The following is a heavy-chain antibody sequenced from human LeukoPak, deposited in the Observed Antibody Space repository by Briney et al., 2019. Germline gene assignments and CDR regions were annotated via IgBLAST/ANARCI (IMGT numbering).Heavy chain of an antibody. CDR1: GFTFSHYG. CDR3: ARDADTSGHYSYFDY. D-gene: IGHD6-25*01. J-gene: IGHJ4*02. CDR2: VWYDGSKN. V-gene: IGHV3-33*01. Sequence: QSGGSLRLSCAGSGFTFSHYGMNWVRQAPGKGLEWVAGVWYDGSKNLYGDSVKGRFTISRDNSKDMFSLQMDSLRDDDTAVYYCARDADTSGHYSYFDYWGQGALVVVSS.